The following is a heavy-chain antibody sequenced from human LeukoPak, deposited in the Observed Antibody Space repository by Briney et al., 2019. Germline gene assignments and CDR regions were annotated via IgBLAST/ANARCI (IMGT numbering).Heavy chain of an antibody. CDR1: GGSISSSSYY. Sequence: PSETLSLTCTVSGGSISSSSYYWGWIRQPTGKGLEWIGSIYYSGSTYYNPSLKSRVTISVDTSKNQFSLKLSSVTAADTAVYYCARDPALLWGDAFDIWGQGTMVTVSS. D-gene: IGHD2-15*01. V-gene: IGHV4-39*07. CDR3: ARDPALLWGDAFDI. J-gene: IGHJ3*02. CDR2: IYYSGST.